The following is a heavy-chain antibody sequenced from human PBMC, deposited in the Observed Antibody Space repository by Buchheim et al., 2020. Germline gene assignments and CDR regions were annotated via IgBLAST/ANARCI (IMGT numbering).Heavy chain of an antibody. CDR1: GFTFRSYA. D-gene: IGHD3-3*01. J-gene: IGHJ6*02. CDR3: AKDSPPNYDFWSGIKYGMDV. Sequence: QLLESGGGLVQPGGSLRLSCAASGFTFRSYAMSWVRQAPGKGLEWVSTISGSDGSTFYADSVKGLFTISRDNSKNTLYLQMNSLRAEDTAVYYCAKDSPPNYDFWSGIKYGMDVWGQGIT. CDR2: ISGSDGST. V-gene: IGHV3-23*01.